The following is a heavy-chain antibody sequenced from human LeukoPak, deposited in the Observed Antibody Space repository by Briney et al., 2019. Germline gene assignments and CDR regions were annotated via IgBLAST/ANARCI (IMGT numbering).Heavy chain of an antibody. J-gene: IGHJ6*03. D-gene: IGHD4-17*01. Sequence: PSETLSLTCTVSGGSISSYYWSWIRQPAGKGLEWIGRIYTSGSTNYNPSLKSRVTMSVDTSKNQFSLKLSSVTAAVTAVYYCARVLWSTTVTTGVDYYYYMDVWGKGTTVTVSS. CDR2: IYTSGST. CDR3: ARVLWSTTVTTGVDYYYYMDV. CDR1: GGSISSYY. V-gene: IGHV4-4*07.